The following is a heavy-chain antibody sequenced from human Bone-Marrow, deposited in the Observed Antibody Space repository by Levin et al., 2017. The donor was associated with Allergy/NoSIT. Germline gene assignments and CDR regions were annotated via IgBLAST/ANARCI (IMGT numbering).Heavy chain of an antibody. CDR3: ATQQKLLRTNYGMDV. V-gene: IGHV1-2*02. CDR1: GYSFSDYY. CDR2: INPHSGGT. D-gene: IGHD6-13*01. Sequence: GGSLRLSCKASGYSFSDYYLNWVRQAPGQGLEWMGWINPHSGGTKYGQKFQGRVTMTRDTSIRTAYMELSRLRSDDTAVYFCATQQKLLRTNYGMDVWGLGTTVTVS. J-gene: IGHJ6*02.